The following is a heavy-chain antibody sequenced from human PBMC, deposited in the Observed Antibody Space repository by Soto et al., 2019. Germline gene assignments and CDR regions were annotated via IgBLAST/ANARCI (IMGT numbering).Heavy chain of an antibody. V-gene: IGHV3-30-3*01. J-gene: IGHJ4*02. D-gene: IGHD3-3*01. CDR1: GFTFSSYA. Sequence: GGSLRLSCAASGFTFSSYAMHWVRQAPGKGLEWVAVISYDGSNKYYADSVKGRFTISRDNSKNTLYLQMNSLRAEDTAVYYCAHPSGLLHLFDYWGQGTLVTVSS. CDR3: AHPSGLLHLFDY. CDR2: ISYDGSNK.